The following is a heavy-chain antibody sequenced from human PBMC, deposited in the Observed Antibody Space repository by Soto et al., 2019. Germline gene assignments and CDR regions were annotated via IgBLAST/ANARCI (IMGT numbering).Heavy chain of an antibody. CDR1: GGSLSSYY. CDR2: IYYSGST. V-gene: IGHV4-59*08. J-gene: IGHJ5*02. D-gene: IGHD5-18*01. Sequence: PSDTLSLTCTVSGGSLSSYYWSWIRQPPGKGLEWIGYIYYSGSTNYNPSLKSRVTISVDTSKNQFSLKLSSVTAADTAVYYCARQERSYGLHHWFDPWGQGTLVTVSS. CDR3: ARQERSYGLHHWFDP.